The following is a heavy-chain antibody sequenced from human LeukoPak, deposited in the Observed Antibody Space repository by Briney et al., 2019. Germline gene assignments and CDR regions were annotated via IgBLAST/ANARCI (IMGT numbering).Heavy chain of an antibody. CDR3: ARQPYTIGAYYFDY. CDR2: IFHSGNT. D-gene: IGHD1-26*01. V-gene: IGHV4-59*08. J-gene: IGHJ4*02. Sequence: PSETLSLTCIVYGDSISRYYWSWIRQPPGKGLQWIGYIFHSGNTNYHPSLRSRVTMSIDTSKNQFSLRLSSVTAADTAVYYCARQPYTIGAYYFDYWGPGTLVSVSS. CDR1: GDSISRYY.